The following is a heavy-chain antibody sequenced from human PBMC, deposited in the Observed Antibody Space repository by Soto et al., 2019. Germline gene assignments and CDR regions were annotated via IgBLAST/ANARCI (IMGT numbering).Heavy chain of an antibody. J-gene: IGHJ6*02. V-gene: IGHV4-59*13. CDR1: GDSMSPFY. Sequence: QEPLQESGPGLVKPSATLALTSTVSGDSMSPFYWNWIRQSPGKGLEWLGYNYDSGNTNYNPSLKSRGAISVDTAKNHLYRKLSSVTAADTAVYYCPRGVYDYWSCYYAGSGLDVWGQGTTVTVSS. CDR2: NYDSGNT. D-gene: IGHD3-3*01. CDR3: PRGVYDYWSCYYAGSGLDV.